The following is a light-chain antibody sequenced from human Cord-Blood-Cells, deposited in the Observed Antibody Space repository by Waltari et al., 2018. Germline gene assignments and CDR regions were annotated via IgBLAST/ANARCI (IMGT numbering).Light chain of an antibody. CDR2: AAS. CDR1: QSISSY. CDR3: QQSYSTPT. V-gene: IGKV1-39*01. Sequence: DIQMTQSPSSLSASVGDRVTITCRASQSISSYLNWYQQKPGKAPKLLIYAASSLQSGVPSRFSGSGSGTDFTLTISSLQPEDFATYYCQQSYSTPTFGPGTKGDIK. J-gene: IGKJ3*01.